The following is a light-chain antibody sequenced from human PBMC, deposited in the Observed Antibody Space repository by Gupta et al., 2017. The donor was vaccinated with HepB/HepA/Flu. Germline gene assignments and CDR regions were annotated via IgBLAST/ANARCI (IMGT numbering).Light chain of an antibody. CDR2: DAS. J-gene: IGKJ1*01. V-gene: IGKV3-20*01. Sequence: EIVLTQSPGTLSLSPGERATLSCRASQSVSISYLAWYQQKPGQGPRLLIYDASSRATGIPDRFSGSRSGTDFTLTISGLEPEDFAVYYCQHYGYSKWTFGQGTKVDMK. CDR3: QHYGYSKWT. CDR1: QSVSISY.